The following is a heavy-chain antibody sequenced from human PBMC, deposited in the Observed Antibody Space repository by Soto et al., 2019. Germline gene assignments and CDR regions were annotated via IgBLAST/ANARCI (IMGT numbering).Heavy chain of an antibody. V-gene: IGHV4-39*01. CDR2: IYYSGST. CDR3: ARQDLVVVPAGGWFDP. J-gene: IGHJ5*02. Sequence: SETLSLTCTVSGGSISSSSYYWGWIRQPPGKGLEWIGSIYYSGSTYYNPSLKSRVTISVDTSKNQFSLKLSSVTAADTAVYYCARQDLVVVPAGGWFDPWGQGTLVTVS. CDR1: GGSISSSSYY. D-gene: IGHD2-2*01.